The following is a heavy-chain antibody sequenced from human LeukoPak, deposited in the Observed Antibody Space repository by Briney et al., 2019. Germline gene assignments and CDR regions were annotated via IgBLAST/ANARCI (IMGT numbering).Heavy chain of an antibody. CDR1: GFTFSSYA. J-gene: IGHJ5*02. Sequence: GGSLRLSCAASGFTFSSYAMHWVRQAPGKGLEWVAVISYDGSNKYYADSVKGRFTISRDNSKNTLYPQMNSLRAEDTAVYYCARDTLALAAAGMGWFDPWGQGTLVTVSS. V-gene: IGHV3-30-3*01. CDR3: ARDTLALAAAGMGWFDP. D-gene: IGHD6-13*01. CDR2: ISYDGSNK.